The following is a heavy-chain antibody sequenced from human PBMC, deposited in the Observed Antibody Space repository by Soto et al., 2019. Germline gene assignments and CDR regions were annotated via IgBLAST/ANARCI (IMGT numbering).Heavy chain of an antibody. J-gene: IGHJ4*02. D-gene: IGHD5-12*01. CDR3: ARSYIVVTRAHFDY. CDR1: GYTFTSYA. Sequence: QVQLVQSGAEVKKPGASVKVSCKASGYTFTSYAMHWVRQAPGQRLEWMGWINAGNGNTKYSQKFQGRVTITRDTSASTAYMELSSLRSEDTAVYYCARSYIVVTRAHFDYWGQGTLVTVSS. CDR2: INAGNGNT. V-gene: IGHV1-3*01.